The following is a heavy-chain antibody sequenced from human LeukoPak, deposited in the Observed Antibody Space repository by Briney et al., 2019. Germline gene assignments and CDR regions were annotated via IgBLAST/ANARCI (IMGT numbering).Heavy chain of an antibody. J-gene: IGHJ4*02. D-gene: IGHD2-2*01. CDR1: GYTLTGYY. Sequence: ASVKVSCKASGYTLTGYYMHWVRQAPGQGLEWMGRINADSGGTNYAQKFQGRVTMTRDTSISTAYMELSTLRSDDTAVYYCARSPLDCSSSSCRVFDYWGQGALVTVSS. CDR3: ARSPLDCSSSSCRVFDY. V-gene: IGHV1-2*06. CDR2: INADSGGT.